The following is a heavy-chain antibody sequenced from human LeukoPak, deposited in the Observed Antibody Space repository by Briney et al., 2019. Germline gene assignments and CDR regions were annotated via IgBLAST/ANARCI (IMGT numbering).Heavy chain of an antibody. D-gene: IGHD5-12*01. CDR1: GFTFDDYA. CDR2: ISWNSGSI. Sequence: GGSLRLSCAASGFTFDDYAMHWVRQAPGKGLEWVSGISWNSGSIGYADSVKGRFTISRDNAKNSLYLQMNSLRAEDTALYYCAKAHDIVATGPLGYWGQGTLVTVSS. V-gene: IGHV3-9*01. CDR3: AKAHDIVATGPLGY. J-gene: IGHJ4*02.